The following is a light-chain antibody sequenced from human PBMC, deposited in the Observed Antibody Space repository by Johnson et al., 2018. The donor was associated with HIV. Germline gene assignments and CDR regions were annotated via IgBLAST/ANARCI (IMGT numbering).Light chain of an antibody. J-gene: IGLJ1*01. CDR3: GTWDTSLSAGGV. V-gene: IGLV1-51*01. Sequence: QSVLTQPPSMSAAPGQKVTISCSGSSSNIGKNYVSWYQHLPGTAPKLLIYDNNKRPSGIPDRFSGSKSGTSATLAITGLQTGDEADYYCGTWDTSLSAGGVFGSGTKVTVL. CDR1: SSNIGKNY. CDR2: DNN.